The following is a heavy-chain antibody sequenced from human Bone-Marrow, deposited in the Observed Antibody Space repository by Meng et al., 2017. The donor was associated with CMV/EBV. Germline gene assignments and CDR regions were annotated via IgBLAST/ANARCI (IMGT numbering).Heavy chain of an antibody. Sequence: ASVKVSCKASGYTFTGYYMHWVRQAPGQGLEGMGWINPNSGGTNYAQKFQGRVTMTRDTSLSTAYMELSRLRSDDTAVYYCAFSNYDFWSGYLPFDYWGQGTLVTVSS. CDR2: INPNSGGT. CDR1: GYTFTGYY. CDR3: AFSNYDFWSGYLPFDY. J-gene: IGHJ4*02. D-gene: IGHD3-3*01. V-gene: IGHV1-2*02.